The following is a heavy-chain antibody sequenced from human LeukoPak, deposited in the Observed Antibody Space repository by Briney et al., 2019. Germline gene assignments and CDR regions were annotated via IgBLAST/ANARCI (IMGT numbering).Heavy chain of an antibody. D-gene: IGHD5-24*01. J-gene: IGHJ4*02. Sequence: PGGSLRLSCAASVFTFSTYNMNWVRQAPGKGLEWVSSITSSSRYTFYADSVRGRFTISRDNAKNSLYLQMNSLRAEDTAVYYCATEEMATLDYWGQGTLVTVSS. CDR3: ATEEMATLDY. V-gene: IGHV3-21*06. CDR2: ITSSSRYT. CDR1: VFTFSTYN.